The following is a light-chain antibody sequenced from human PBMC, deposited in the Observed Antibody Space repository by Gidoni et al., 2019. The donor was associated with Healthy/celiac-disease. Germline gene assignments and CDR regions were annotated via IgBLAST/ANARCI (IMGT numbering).Light chain of an antibody. Sequence: SVKLTCTLSSGHSSYAIAWHQQQPEKGPRYLMKLNSDGSHSKGDGIPDRFSGSSSGAERYLTISSLQSEDEADYYCQTWGTGPVVFGGGTKLTVL. CDR3: QTWGTGPVV. J-gene: IGLJ2*01. CDR2: LNSDGSH. V-gene: IGLV4-69*01. CDR1: SGHSSYA.